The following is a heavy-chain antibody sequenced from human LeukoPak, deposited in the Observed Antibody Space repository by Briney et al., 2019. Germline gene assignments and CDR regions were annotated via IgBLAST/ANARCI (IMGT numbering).Heavy chain of an antibody. Sequence: GGSLRLSCTASGFTFGDYALTWVRQAPGKGLEWVGFIRSKTHGGTTEFAAPMKGRFSISRDDSKGIAYLQMNSLKTEDTAVYYCTRDGIPETNWSGYYIDYWGQGTLVTVSS. CDR3: TRDGIPETNWSGYYIDY. CDR2: IRSKTHGGTT. CDR1: GFTFGDYA. J-gene: IGHJ4*02. V-gene: IGHV3-49*04. D-gene: IGHD3-3*01.